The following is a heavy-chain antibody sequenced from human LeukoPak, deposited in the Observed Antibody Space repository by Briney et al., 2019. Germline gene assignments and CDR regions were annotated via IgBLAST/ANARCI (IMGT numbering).Heavy chain of an antibody. V-gene: IGHV1-18*01. CDR2: ISGYNGNT. CDR1: GYTFTSYG. CDR3: ARVEEWGSSTVYYFDY. Sequence: ASVKVSCKASGYTFTSYGISWVRQAPGQGLEWMGWISGYNGNTNYAQKLQARITMTTDTSTSTAYMELRSLRSDDTAVYYCARVEEWGSSTVYYFDYWGQGTLVTVSS. D-gene: IGHD4-17*01. J-gene: IGHJ4*02.